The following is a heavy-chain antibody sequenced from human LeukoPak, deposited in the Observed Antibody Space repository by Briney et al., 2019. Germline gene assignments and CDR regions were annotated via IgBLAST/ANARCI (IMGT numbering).Heavy chain of an antibody. J-gene: IGHJ4*02. CDR2: INWNGGST. V-gene: IGHV3-20*01. CDR3: ARDKGAIAAD. D-gene: IGHD6-13*01. CDR1: GFTFEDYG. Sequence: GGSPRLSCAASGFTFEDYGMSGVRQAPGEGLEWVSGINWNGGSTGYADSVKGRFTISRDNAKNSLYLQMNSLRAEDTALYHCARDKGAIAADWGQGTLVTVSS.